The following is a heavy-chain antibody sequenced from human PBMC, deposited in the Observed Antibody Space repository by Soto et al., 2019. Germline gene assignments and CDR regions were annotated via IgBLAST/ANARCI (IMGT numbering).Heavy chain of an antibody. V-gene: IGHV1-69*13. J-gene: IGHJ6*02. CDR1: GGTFSSYA. Sequence: SVKVSCKASGGTFSSYAISWVRQAPGQGLEWMGGIIPIFGTANYAQKFQGRVTITADESTSTAYMELSSLRSEDTAVYYCAAPATQGDYEEDYYYYGMNVWGQGTTVTVAS. CDR3: AAPATQGDYEEDYYYYGMNV. CDR2: IIPIFGTA. D-gene: IGHD4-17*01.